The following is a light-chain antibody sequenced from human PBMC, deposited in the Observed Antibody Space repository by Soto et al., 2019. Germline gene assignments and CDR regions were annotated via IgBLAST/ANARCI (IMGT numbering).Light chain of an antibody. V-gene: IGLV2-14*03. CDR3: SSYTSSTLV. CDR2: DVS. CDR1: SSDVGAYNY. J-gene: IGLJ2*01. Sequence: QSALTQPASVSGSPGQSITISCTGTSSDVGAYNYVYWYQQHPGTAPKLMIYDVSNRPAGISNRFSGSKSGNTASLTISGLQAEDEADYYCSSYTSSTLVFGGGTKLTVL.